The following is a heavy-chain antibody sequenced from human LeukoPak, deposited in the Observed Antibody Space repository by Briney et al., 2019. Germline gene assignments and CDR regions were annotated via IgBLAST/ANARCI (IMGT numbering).Heavy chain of an antibody. V-gene: IGHV4-30-4*01. D-gene: IGHD2-15*01. CDR2: IYYSGST. CDR3: ARDKALRYCSGGSCYANYYYYGMDV. CDR1: GGSISSSSYY. J-gene: IGHJ6*02. Sequence: SETLPLTCTVSGGSISSSSYYWSWIRQPPGKGLEWIGYIYYSGSTYYNPSLKSRVTISVDTSKNQFSLKLSSVTAADTAVYYCARDKALRYCSGGSCYANYYYYGMDVWGQGTTVTVSS.